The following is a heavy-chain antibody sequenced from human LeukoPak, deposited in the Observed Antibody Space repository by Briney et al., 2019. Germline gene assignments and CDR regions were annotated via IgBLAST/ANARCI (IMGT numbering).Heavy chain of an antibody. J-gene: IGHJ4*02. D-gene: IGHD6-13*01. Sequence: GSLRLSCAASGFTFSNYNLNWVRQPPGQGLEWIGNVQYSGSTYYNPSLKSRVTISLDTSKNQFSLRLSSVTAADTSMYYCTRRRGGTSSRDYWGQGTLVTVSS. CDR2: VQYSGST. CDR1: GFTFSNYN. V-gene: IGHV4-39*01. CDR3: TRRRGGTSSRDY.